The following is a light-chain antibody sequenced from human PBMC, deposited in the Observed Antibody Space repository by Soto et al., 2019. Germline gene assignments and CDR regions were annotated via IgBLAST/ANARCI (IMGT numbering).Light chain of an antibody. Sequence: IVMTQSPATLSVSPGERATLSCWASQSVSSNLAWYQQKPGQAPRLLIHGASTRATGIPARFSGSGSGTEFTLTISSLQSEDFAVYYCQQYNTWPPWTFGQGTKVDIX. CDR3: QQYNTWPPWT. CDR1: QSVSSN. V-gene: IGKV3-15*01. J-gene: IGKJ1*01. CDR2: GAS.